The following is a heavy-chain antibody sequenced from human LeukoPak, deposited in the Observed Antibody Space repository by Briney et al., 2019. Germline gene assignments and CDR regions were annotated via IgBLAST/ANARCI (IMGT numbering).Heavy chain of an antibody. Sequence: SETLSLTCTVSGGSISSYYWSWIRQPPGNRLEWIGYIYYSGSTNYNPSLKSRVTISVDTSKNQFSLKLSSVTAADTAVYYCARKPYYDFWSGWAFDIWGQGTMVTVSS. CDR2: IYYSGST. D-gene: IGHD3-3*01. CDR3: ARKPYYDFWSGWAFDI. J-gene: IGHJ3*02. V-gene: IGHV4-59*08. CDR1: GGSISSYY.